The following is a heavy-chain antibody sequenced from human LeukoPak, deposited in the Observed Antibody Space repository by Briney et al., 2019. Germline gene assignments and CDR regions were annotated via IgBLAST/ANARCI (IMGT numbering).Heavy chain of an antibody. D-gene: IGHD3-10*01. CDR2: ISSSSSYI. Sequence: GGSLRLSCAASGFIFSSYSMNWVRQAPGKGLEWVSSISSSSSYIYYADSVKGRFTISRDNAKNSLYLQMNSLRAEDTAVYYCARGARGSGTASDYWGQGTLVTVSS. V-gene: IGHV3-21*01. J-gene: IGHJ4*02. CDR3: ARGARGSGTASDY. CDR1: GFIFSSYS.